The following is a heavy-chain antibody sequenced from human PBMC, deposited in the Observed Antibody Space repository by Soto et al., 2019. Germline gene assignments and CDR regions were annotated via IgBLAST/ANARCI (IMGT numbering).Heavy chain of an antibody. CDR2: IYSGGST. D-gene: IGHD6-13*01. V-gene: IGHV3-66*01. CDR1: GFTVSSNY. CDR3: AGSAAAGLNWFDP. Sequence: GGSLRLSCAASGFTVSSNYMSWVRQAPGKGLEWVSVIYSGGSTYYADSVKGRFTISRDNSKNTLYLQMNSLRAEDTAVYYCAGSAAAGLNWFDPWGQGTLVTVSS. J-gene: IGHJ5*02.